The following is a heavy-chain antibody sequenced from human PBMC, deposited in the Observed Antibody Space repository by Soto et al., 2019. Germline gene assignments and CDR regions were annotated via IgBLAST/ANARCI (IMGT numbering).Heavy chain of an antibody. CDR1: GYTFTSYG. CDR2: ISTYNGDT. CDR3: ARSHNYFYA. Sequence: QVYLVQSGAEVKKPGASVKVSCKASGYTFTSYGFSWVRQAPGQGLEWMGWISTYNGDTNYAQKFQGRVTMTTDTSTNTVYMELRSLRSDDTAVYYCARSHNYFYAWGQGTLVTVSS. V-gene: IGHV1-18*04. J-gene: IGHJ4*02.